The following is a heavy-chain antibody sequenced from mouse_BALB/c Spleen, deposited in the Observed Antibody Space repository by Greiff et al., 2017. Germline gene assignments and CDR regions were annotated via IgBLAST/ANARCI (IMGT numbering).Heavy chain of an antibody. CDR2: IYPGSGST. CDR3: ARYFGAY. Sequence: VKLQQPGAELVKPGTSVKLSCKASGYNFTSYWINWVKLRPGQGLEWIGDIYPGSGSTNYNEKFKSKATLTVDTSSSTAYMQLSSLASEDSALYYCARYFGAYWGQGTLVTVSA. CDR1: GYNFTSYW. J-gene: IGHJ3*01. V-gene: IGHV1-55*01.